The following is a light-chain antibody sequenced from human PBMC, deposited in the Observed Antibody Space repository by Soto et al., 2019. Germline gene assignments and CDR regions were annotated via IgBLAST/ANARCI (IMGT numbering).Light chain of an antibody. V-gene: IGKV1-5*03. CDR2: KAS. CDR1: QTISSW. J-gene: IGKJ1*01. CDR3: QPYNSYSEA. Sequence: IRMTQSPSSLSASTGDRVTITCPASQTISSWLAWYQQKPGKAPKLLIYKASTLKSGVPSRFSGSGSGTEFTLTISSLQPDDFATYYCQPYNSYSEAVGQGTKVEIK.